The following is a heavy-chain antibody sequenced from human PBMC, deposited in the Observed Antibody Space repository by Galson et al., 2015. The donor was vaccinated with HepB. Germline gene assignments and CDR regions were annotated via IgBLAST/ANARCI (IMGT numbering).Heavy chain of an antibody. Sequence: SLRLSCAASGFAFSSYGMHWVRQAPGKGLEWVAVISYDGSNKYYADSVKGRFTISRDNSKNTLYLQMNSLRAEDTAVYYCARGTSRGYIYGQHEFDYWGQGTLVTVSS. CDR1: GFAFSSYG. J-gene: IGHJ4*02. CDR2: ISYDGSNK. V-gene: IGHV3-30*19. CDR3: ARGTSRGYIYGQHEFDY. D-gene: IGHD5-18*01.